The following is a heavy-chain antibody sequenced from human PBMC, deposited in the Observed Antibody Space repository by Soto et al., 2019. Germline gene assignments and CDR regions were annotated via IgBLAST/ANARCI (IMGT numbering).Heavy chain of an antibody. CDR3: AGGGGAAWYFVI. Sequence: QVQLVQSGAEVKKPGSSVKVSCKASGGTFSSYAISWVRQAPGQGLEWMGGIIPIFGTANYAQKFQGRVTITADESTSTANRDLASLRCADTAVYYCAGGGGAAWYFVIWGGGTLSTV. CDR2: IIPIFGTA. V-gene: IGHV1-69*12. J-gene: IGHJ2*01. CDR1: GGTFSSYA. D-gene: IGHD3-10*01.